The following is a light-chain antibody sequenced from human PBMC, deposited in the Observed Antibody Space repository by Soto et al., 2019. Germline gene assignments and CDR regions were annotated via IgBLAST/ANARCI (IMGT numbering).Light chain of an antibody. J-gene: IGKJ3*01. CDR2: DAS. CDR1: HDITSY. V-gene: IGKV1-33*01. CDR3: QQCDYLPI. Sequence: DIQMTQSPSSLSASVGDRLTITCQASHDITSYLNWYQHKPGKAPKLLIYDASILEAGVPPRFSGSGSGTDFTLTISGLQPEDVETYYCQQCDYLPIFGRGTTVDFK.